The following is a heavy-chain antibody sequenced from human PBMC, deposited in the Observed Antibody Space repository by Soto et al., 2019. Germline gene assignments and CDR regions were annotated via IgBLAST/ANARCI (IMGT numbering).Heavy chain of an antibody. CDR1: SGSITFYY. CDR3: AKGILYYYDRSGYYIDY. CDR2: IAYNGTT. Sequence: PSETLSLTCTVSSGSITFYYWTWIRQSPGKGLEWIGYIAYNGTTTYNPSLKSRVTISLDTSKSRFSLRAEDTAVYYCAKGILYYYDRSGYYIDYWGQGTLVTVSS. D-gene: IGHD3-22*01. V-gene: IGHV4-59*01. J-gene: IGHJ4*02.